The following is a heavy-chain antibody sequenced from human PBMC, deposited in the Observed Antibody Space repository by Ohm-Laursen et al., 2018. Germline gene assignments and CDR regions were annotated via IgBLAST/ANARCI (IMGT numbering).Heavy chain of an antibody. CDR1: GFTFSTYA. Sequence: SLRLSCSASGFTFSTYAMTWVRQAPGKGLEWVSVISVGAGGTYYADSVKGRFTISRDNSKNTVYLQMNSLRPEDTAIYYCAKDRSSSSGYRGAFDIWGQGTMVTVSS. D-gene: IGHD6-6*01. J-gene: IGHJ3*02. CDR3: AKDRSSSSGYRGAFDI. V-gene: IGHV3-23*01. CDR2: ISVGAGGT.